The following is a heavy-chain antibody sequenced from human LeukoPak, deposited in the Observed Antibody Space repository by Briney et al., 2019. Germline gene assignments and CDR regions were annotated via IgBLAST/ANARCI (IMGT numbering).Heavy chain of an antibody. J-gene: IGHJ4*02. CDR3: AKDLGTLISGTYYYYFDY. CDR1: GFTFSSYG. D-gene: IGHD3-10*01. V-gene: IGHV3-30*02. Sequence: PGGSLRLSCAASGFTFSSYGMHWVRQAPGKGLEWVAFIRYDGSNKYYADSVKGRFTISRDNSKNTLYLQMNSLRAEDSAVYYCAKDLGTLISGTYYYYFDYWGQGTLVTVSS. CDR2: IRYDGSNK.